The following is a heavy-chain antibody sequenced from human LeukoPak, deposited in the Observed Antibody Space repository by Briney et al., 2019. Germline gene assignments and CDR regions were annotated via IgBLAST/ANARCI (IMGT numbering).Heavy chain of an antibody. CDR1: GFTFSSYS. CDR3: ARLEVPAAIDY. D-gene: IGHD2-2*01. V-gene: IGHV3-21*01. CDR2: ISSSSSYI. Sequence: GGSLRLSCAASGFTFSSYSMNWARQAPGKGLEWVSSISSSSSYIYYVDSVKGRFTISRDNAKNSLYLQMNSLRAEDTAVYYCARLEVPAAIDYWGQGTLVTVSS. J-gene: IGHJ4*02.